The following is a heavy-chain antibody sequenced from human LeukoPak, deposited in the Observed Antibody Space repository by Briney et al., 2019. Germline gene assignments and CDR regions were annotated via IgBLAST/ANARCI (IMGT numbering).Heavy chain of an antibody. CDR1: GFTFSSYS. CDR3: ARAPPYYYDGSGYYPDY. Sequence: PGGSLRLSCAASGFTFSSYSMNWVRQAPGKGLEWVSSISSSSSYIYYADSVKGRFTISRDNAKNSLYLQMNSLRAEDTAVYYCARAPPYYYDGSGYYPDYWGQGTLVTVSS. D-gene: IGHD3-22*01. V-gene: IGHV3-21*01. CDR2: ISSSSSYI. J-gene: IGHJ4*02.